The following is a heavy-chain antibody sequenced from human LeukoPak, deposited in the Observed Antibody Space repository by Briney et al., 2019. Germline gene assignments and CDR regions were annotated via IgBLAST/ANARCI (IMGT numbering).Heavy chain of an antibody. CDR1: GDSISTNHW. CDR2: INHSGST. V-gene: IGHV4-4*02. J-gene: IGHJ4*02. CDR3: ARGLGY. Sequence: NSSETLSLTCAVSGDSISTNHWWSWVRQPPGKGLEWIGEINHSGSTNYNPSLKSRVTISVDTSKNQFSLKLSSVTAADTAVYYCARGLGYWGQGTLVTVSS. D-gene: IGHD7-27*01.